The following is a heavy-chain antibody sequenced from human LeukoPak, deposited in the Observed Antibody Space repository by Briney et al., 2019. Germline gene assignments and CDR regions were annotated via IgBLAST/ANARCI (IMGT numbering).Heavy chain of an antibody. D-gene: IGHD6-13*01. CDR1: GGTFSSYA. Sequence: SVKVSCKASGGTFSSYAISWVRQAPGQGLEWMGRIIPILGIANYAQKFQGRVTITADKSTSTAYMELSSLRSEDTAVYYCATGYSITLGDYWGQGTLVTVSS. CDR3: ATGYSITLGDY. CDR2: IIPILGIA. V-gene: IGHV1-69*04. J-gene: IGHJ4*02.